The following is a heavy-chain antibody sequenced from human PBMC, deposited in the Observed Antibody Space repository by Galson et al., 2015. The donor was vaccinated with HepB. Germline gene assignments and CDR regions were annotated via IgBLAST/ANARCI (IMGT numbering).Heavy chain of an antibody. J-gene: IGHJ3*02. Sequence: SLRLSCAASGFTFRSYSMNWVRQAPGKGLEWVSSISSSSSYIYYADSLRGRFTISRDNAKNSVYLQLNGLRDEDTAIYYCAKDQSVGDGDDAFDIWGQGTMVTVSS. CDR1: GFTFRSYS. CDR3: AKDQSVGDGDDAFDI. V-gene: IGHV3-21*01. D-gene: IGHD1-26*01. CDR2: ISSSSSYI.